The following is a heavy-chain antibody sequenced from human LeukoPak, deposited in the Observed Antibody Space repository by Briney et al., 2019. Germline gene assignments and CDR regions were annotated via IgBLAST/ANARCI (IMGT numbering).Heavy chain of an antibody. CDR3: ASSPYYYDSSGYYYNYYYYMDV. J-gene: IGHJ6*03. CDR1: GGTFSSYA. D-gene: IGHD3-22*01. CDR2: IIPIFGTA. V-gene: IGHV1-69*13. Sequence: ASVKVSCKASGGTFSSYAISWVRQAPGQGLEWMGGIIPIFGTANYAQKFQGRVTITADESTSTAYMELSSLRSEDTAVYYCASSPYYYDSSGYYYNYYYYMDVWGKGTTVTVSS.